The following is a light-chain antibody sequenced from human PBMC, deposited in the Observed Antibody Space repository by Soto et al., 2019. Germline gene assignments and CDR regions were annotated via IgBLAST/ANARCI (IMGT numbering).Light chain of an antibody. Sequence: LPISFYTSPRSASVGDRVTITCRASQSISSWLAWYQQKPGKAPKLLIYDASSLESGVQSRFSGSGSGTEFTLTISSLQPDDFASYYCQQYYPDNPSTFGEGTIVDIK. CDR1: QSISSW. J-gene: IGKJ4*02. CDR2: DAS. CDR3: QQYYPDNPST. V-gene: IGKV1-5*01.